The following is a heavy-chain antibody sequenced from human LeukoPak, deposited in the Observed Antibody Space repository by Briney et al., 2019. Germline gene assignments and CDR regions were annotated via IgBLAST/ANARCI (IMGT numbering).Heavy chain of an antibody. CDR3: AREQGSGYDILTGYYGNHIGWFDP. D-gene: IGHD3-9*01. Sequence: GASVKVSCKASGYTFTSYYMHWVRQAPGQGLEWMGIINPSGGSTSYAQKFQGRVTMTRDTSTSTVYMELSSLSSVTAADTAVYYCAREQGSGYDILTGYYGNHIGWFDPWGQGTLVTVSS. CDR1: GYTFTSYY. J-gene: IGHJ5*02. V-gene: IGHV1-46*01. CDR2: INPSGGST.